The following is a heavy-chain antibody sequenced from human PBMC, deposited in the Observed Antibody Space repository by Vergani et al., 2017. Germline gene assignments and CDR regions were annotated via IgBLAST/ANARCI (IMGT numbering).Heavy chain of an antibody. CDR2: IYHSGST. Sequence: QVQLQESGPGLVKPSETLSLTCAVSGYSISSGHYWGWIRQPPGKGLEWIGSIYHSGSTYYNPSLKSRVTISVDTSKNQFSLKLSSVTAADTAVYYCARLTGYWGQGTLVTVSS. V-gene: IGHV4-38-2*01. CDR1: GYSISSGHY. D-gene: IGHD3-10*01. CDR3: ARLTGY. J-gene: IGHJ4*02.